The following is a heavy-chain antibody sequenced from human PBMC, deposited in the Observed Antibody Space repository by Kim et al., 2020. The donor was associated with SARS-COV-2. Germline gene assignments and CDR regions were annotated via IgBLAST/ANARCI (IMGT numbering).Heavy chain of an antibody. CDR3: ARDLYSSSWYNRGYPGYYYYYGMDV. Sequence: GGSLRLSCAASGFTSSSYAMHWVRQAPGKGLEWVAVISYDGSNKYYADSVKGRFTISRDNSKNTLYLQMNSLRAEDTAVYYCARDLYSSSWYNRGYPGYYYYYGMDVWGQGTTVAVSS. CDR1: GFTSSSYA. CDR2: ISYDGSNK. D-gene: IGHD6-13*01. V-gene: IGHV3-30*04. J-gene: IGHJ6*02.